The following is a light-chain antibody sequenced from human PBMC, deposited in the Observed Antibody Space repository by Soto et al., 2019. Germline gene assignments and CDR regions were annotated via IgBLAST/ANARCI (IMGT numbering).Light chain of an antibody. J-gene: IGKJ2*01. CDR1: QSSSGY. CDR2: AAS. V-gene: IGKV1-39*01. Sequence: IQMTQTPSSLSATVGARVTITCRASQSSSGYVNWYQQKRGKAPKLLIYAASSLQGGVPSRFSGSGSGTDFTLTISSLQPEDFATYYCQQSYSTPRNTFGQGTKLEIK. CDR3: QQSYSTPRNT.